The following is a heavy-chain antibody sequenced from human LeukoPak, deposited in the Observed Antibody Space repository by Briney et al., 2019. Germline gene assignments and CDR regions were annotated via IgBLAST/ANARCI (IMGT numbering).Heavy chain of an antibody. Sequence: SETLSLTCAVYGGSFSGYYWSWIRQPPGKWLEWIGEINHSGSTNYYPSLKSRVTISVDTSKNQFSLKLSSVTAADTAVYYCARGRKGYDSSGYYYTKYYFDYWGQGTLVSVSS. V-gene: IGHV4-34*01. D-gene: IGHD3-22*01. J-gene: IGHJ4*02. CDR2: INHSGST. CDR3: ARGRKGYDSSGYYYTKYYFDY. CDR1: GGSFSGYY.